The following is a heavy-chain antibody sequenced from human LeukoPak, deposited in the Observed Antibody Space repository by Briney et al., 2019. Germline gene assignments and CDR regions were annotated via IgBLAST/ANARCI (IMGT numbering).Heavy chain of an antibody. V-gene: IGHV3-30*02. CDR2: IRYDGSNK. CDR1: GFTFSSYG. CDR3: ARVFTEWLQKFHYFHY. D-gene: IGHD5-12*01. J-gene: IGHJ4*02. Sequence: GGSLRLSCAASGFTFSSYGMHWVRQAPGKGLVWVAFIRYDGSNKYYADSVKGRFTISRDNSKNTLYLQMNSLRAEDTAVYYCARVFTEWLQKFHYFHYWGQGTLVTVSS.